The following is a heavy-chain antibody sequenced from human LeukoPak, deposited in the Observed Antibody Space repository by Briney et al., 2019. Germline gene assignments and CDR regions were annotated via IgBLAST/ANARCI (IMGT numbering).Heavy chain of an antibody. J-gene: IGHJ4*02. D-gene: IGHD1-26*01. V-gene: IGHV3-23*01. CDR2: ISGSGGST. Sequence: GRSLSLSRAASGFTLSSYATSGVREAPGKGLEWGSAISGSGGSTYSADSVKGLFTISRDNSKNTLYLQMNSLRTEDTAVYYCAKVISSGSYYYWGQGTLVTVSS. CDR1: GFTLSSYA. CDR3: AKVISSGSYYY.